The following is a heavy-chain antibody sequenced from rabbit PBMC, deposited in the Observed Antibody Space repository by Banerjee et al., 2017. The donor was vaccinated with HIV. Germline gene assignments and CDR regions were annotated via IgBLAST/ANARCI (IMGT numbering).Heavy chain of an antibody. J-gene: IGHJ4*01. D-gene: IGHD7-1*01. CDR3: ARDLAAVTGWNFGL. CDR2: IYIGSSGST. V-gene: IGHV1S45*01. CDR1: GFSFSNKYV. Sequence: QEQLVESGGGLVTLGGSLKLSCKASGFSFSNKYVMCWVRQAPGKGLEWIGCIYIGSSGSTHYASWAKGRFTISKTSSTTVTLQMTSLTAADTATYFCARDLAAVTGWNFGLWGPGTLVTVS.